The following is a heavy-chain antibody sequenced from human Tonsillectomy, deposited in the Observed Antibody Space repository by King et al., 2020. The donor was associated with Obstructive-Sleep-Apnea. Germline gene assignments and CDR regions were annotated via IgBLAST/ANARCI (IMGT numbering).Heavy chain of an antibody. Sequence: VQLVESGGGLVQPGRSLRLSCAASGFTFDDYAMHWVRQAPGKGLEWVSGISWNSGSLGYADSVKGRFTISRDNAKNSLYLQMNSLRAEDTAFYYCAKDRGRAFYFDYWGQGTLVTVSS. V-gene: IGHV3-9*01. J-gene: IGHJ4*02. CDR3: AKDRGRAFYFDY. CDR1: GFTFDDYA. D-gene: IGHD6-13*01. CDR2: ISWNSGSL.